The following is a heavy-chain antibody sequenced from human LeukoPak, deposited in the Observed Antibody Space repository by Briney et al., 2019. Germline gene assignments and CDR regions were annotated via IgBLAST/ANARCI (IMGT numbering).Heavy chain of an antibody. J-gene: IGHJ6*03. V-gene: IGHV4-59*01. CDR1: GGSISSYY. CDR3: ARGRGYSGYFGYYYMDV. D-gene: IGHD5-12*01. Sequence: SETLSLTCTVSGGSISSYYWSWIRQPPGKGLEWIGYIYYSGSTNYNPPLKSRVTISLDTSKNQFSLKLSSVTAADTAVYYCARGRGYSGYFGYYYMDVWGKGTTVTISS. CDR2: IYYSGST.